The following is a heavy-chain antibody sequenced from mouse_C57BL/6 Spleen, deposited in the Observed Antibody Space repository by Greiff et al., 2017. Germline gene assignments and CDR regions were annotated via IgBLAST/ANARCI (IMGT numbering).Heavy chain of an antibody. CDR1: GYTFTSYW. CDR2: IDPSDSET. J-gene: IGHJ4*01. D-gene: IGHD1-1*01. V-gene: IGHV1-52*01. CDR3: AILYYGSSYAHYYAMDY. Sequence: QVQLQQPGAELVRPGSSVKLSCKASGYTFTSYWMHWVKQRPIQGLEWIGNIDPSDSETHYNQKFKDKATLTVDKSSSTAYMQLSSLTSEDSAVYYCAILYYGSSYAHYYAMDYWSQGTSVTVSS.